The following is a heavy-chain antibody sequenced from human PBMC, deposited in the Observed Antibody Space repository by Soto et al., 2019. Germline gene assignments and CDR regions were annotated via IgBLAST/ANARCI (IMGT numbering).Heavy chain of an antibody. J-gene: IGHJ4*02. CDR2: IYWDDDK. Sequence: QITLKESGPPLVKPTQTLTLTCTFSGFSLSTSGVGVGWIRQPPGKALEWLALIYWDDDKRYSPSLKSSPTITKDTSKNQVVLTMTNMDPVDTATYYCPHSPLWFGEFFYFDYWGQGTLVTVSS. D-gene: IGHD3-10*01. V-gene: IGHV2-5*02. CDR1: GFSLSTSGVG. CDR3: PHSPLWFGEFFYFDY.